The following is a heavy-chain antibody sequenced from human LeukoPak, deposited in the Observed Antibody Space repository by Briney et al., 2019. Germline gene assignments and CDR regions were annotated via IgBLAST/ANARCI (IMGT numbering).Heavy chain of an antibody. CDR2: ISGSGGST. D-gene: IGHD6-13*01. V-gene: IGHV3-23*01. Sequence: GGSLRLSCAASGFTFSSYAMSWVRQAPGKGLEGVSAISGSGGSTYYADSVKGRFTISRDNSKNTLYLQMNSLRAEDTAVYYCAKGGYSSSWDWRFDPWGQGTLVTVSS. CDR3: AKGGYSSSWDWRFDP. CDR1: GFTFSSYA. J-gene: IGHJ5*02.